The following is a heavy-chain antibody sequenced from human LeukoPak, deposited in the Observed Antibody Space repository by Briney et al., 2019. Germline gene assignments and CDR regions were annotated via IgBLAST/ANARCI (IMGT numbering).Heavy chain of an antibody. CDR1: GFTVSSNY. CDR2: IYSGGST. CDR3: ARADNRGGSYKGDPGAFDI. Sequence: PGGSLRLSCAASGFTVSSNYMSWVRQAPGKGLEWVSVIYSGGSTYYADSVKGRFTISRDNSKNTLYLQMNSLRAEDTAVYYCARADNRGGSYKGDPGAFDIWGQGTMVTVSS. V-gene: IGHV3-53*01. J-gene: IGHJ3*02. D-gene: IGHD1-26*01.